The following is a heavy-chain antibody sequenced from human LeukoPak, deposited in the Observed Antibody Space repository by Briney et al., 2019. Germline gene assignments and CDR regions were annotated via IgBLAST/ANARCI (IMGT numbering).Heavy chain of an antibody. CDR2: IIPMFNIT. CDR1: GGTFSSYG. CDR3: AREMGSLEH. V-gene: IGHV1-69*01. D-gene: IGHD3-16*01. J-gene: IGHJ1*01. Sequence: ASVKVSCKASGGTFSSYGISWVRQAPGQGLEWMGGIIPMFNITTYAQNFQGRVTFTADESTTTAYMELSSLRSEDTAMYYCAREMGSLEHWGQGTQVIVSS.